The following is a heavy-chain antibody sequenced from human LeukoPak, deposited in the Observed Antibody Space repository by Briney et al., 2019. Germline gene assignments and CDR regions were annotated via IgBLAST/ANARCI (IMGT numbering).Heavy chain of an antibody. CDR2: ISYDGSNK. D-gene: IGHD4-17*01. CDR1: GFTFSSYA. V-gene: IGHV3-30-3*01. Sequence: QTGGSLRLSCAASGFTFSSYAMHWVRQAPGKGLEWVAVISYDGSNKYYADSVKGRFTISRDNSKNTLYLQMNSLRAEDTAVYYCARDHGDYGDYVDPWGQGTLVTVSS. CDR3: ARDHGDYGDYVDP. J-gene: IGHJ5*02.